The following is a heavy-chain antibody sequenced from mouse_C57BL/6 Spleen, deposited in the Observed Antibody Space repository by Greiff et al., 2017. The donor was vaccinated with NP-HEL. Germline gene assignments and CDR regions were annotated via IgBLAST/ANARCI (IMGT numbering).Heavy chain of an antibody. CDR3: ARDDGYYRY. D-gene: IGHD2-3*01. J-gene: IGHJ2*01. Sequence: EVMLVESGGGLVKPGGSLKLSCAASGFTFSSYALSWVRQTPEKRLEWVATISDGGSYTYYPDNVKGRFTISRDNAKNNLYLQMSHLKSEDTAMYYCARDDGYYRYWGQGTTLTVSS. V-gene: IGHV5-4*01. CDR2: ISDGGSYT. CDR1: GFTFSSYA.